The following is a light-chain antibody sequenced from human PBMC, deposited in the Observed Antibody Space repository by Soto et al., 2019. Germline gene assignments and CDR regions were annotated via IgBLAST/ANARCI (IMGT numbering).Light chain of an antibody. Sequence: EIVLTQSPATLSVSPGERVTLSCRASQSVDINLAWYQQKPGQAPRLLIYGASTRAIDMPGRFSGRGSGTEFTLTISGLQSEDFAVYYCQQYRNWPRTLGQGTKVYIK. J-gene: IGKJ1*01. CDR2: GAS. CDR1: QSVDIN. V-gene: IGKV3-15*01. CDR3: QQYRNWPRT.